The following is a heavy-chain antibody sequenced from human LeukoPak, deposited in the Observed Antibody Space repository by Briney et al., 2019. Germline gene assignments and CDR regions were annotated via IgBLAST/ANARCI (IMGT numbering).Heavy chain of an antibody. D-gene: IGHD3-22*01. CDR3: ARDHHYYDSSGYYYYFDY. CDR1: GDSVSSNSAA. J-gene: IGHJ4*01. Sequence: SQTLSLTCAISGDSVSSNSAAWNWIRQSPSRGLEWLGRTYYRSKWYNDYAVSVKSRITINPDTSKNQFSLQLNSVTPEDTAVYYCARDHHYYDSSGYYYYFDYWGQEPWSPSPQ. CDR2: TYYRSKWYN. V-gene: IGHV6-1*01.